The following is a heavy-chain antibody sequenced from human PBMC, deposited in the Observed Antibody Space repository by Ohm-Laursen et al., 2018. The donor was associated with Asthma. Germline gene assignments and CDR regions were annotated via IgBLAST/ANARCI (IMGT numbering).Heavy chain of an antibody. J-gene: IGHJ6*02. CDR2: ITWNSANI. D-gene: IGHD4-17*01. CDR1: GFTFDAYA. V-gene: IGHV3-9*01. CDR3: ARDSQAMVTTEGLYFGMDV. Sequence: SLRLSCAASGFTFDAYALHWVRQAPGRGLEWVSGITWNSANIGYADSVRGRFTISRDNTKNSLYLQMNSLRAEDTALYYCARDSQAMVTTEGLYFGMDVWGQGTTVTVSS.